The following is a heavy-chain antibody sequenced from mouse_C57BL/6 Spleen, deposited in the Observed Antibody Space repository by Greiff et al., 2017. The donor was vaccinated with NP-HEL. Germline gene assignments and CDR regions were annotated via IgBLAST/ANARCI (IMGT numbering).Heavy chain of an antibody. V-gene: IGHV14-2*01. D-gene: IGHD2-4*01. CDR1: GFTFTDYY. Sequence: EVQLLESGAELVKPGASVKLSCTASGFTFTDYYMHWVKQRPEQGLEWIGRIDPEDGETKYAPKFQGKATLTADTSSNTAYLQLSSLTSEDTAVYYCARPFYYDYDVDFDYWGKGTTLTVSS. CDR2: IDPEDGET. J-gene: IGHJ2*01. CDR3: ARPFYYDYDVDFDY.